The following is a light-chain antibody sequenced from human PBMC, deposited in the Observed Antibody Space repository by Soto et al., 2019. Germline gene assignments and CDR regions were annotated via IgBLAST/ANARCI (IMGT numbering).Light chain of an antibody. V-gene: IGLV2-14*01. CDR1: SSDVGGYNY. CDR3: SSYTDSSPGV. CDR2: EVS. J-gene: IGLJ3*02. Sequence: QSALTQPASVSGSPRQSITISCTGTSSDVGGYNYLSWYQQHPGKAPKLLIYEVSNRPSGVSDRFSGSKSGNTASLTISGLQAEDEADYYCSSYTDSSPGVFGGGTKLTVL.